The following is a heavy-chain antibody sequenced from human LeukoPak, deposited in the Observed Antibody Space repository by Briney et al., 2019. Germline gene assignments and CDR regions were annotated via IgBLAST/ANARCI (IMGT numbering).Heavy chain of an antibody. Sequence: PGGSLRLSCEASGFTFSTYPMHWVRQAPDKGLEWVAMISYHGSNEYYADSVKGRFTISRDNSKNTLYLQMNNPRVEDTAIYYCARVHDTTGYYHYFDSWGRGTLVTVSS. V-gene: IGHV3-30*04. CDR1: GFTFSTYP. CDR3: ARVHDTTGYYHYFDS. J-gene: IGHJ4*02. D-gene: IGHD3-9*01. CDR2: ISYHGSNE.